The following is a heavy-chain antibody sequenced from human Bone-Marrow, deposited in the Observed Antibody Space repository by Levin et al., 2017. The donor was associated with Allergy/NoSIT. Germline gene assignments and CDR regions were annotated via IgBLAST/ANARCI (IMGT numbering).Heavy chain of an antibody. Sequence: GGSLRLSCAASGFTFSNFAMNWVRQAAGKGLEWVSGITGDAEDTHYADSVKGRFRISRDNSKNTVYLEMNSLRAEDTAIYYCAKGITIFGVGRLDGWGQGTLVTVSS. CDR2: ITGDAEDT. V-gene: IGHV3-23*01. CDR3: AKGITIFGVGRLDG. CDR1: GFTFSNFA. J-gene: IGHJ4*02. D-gene: IGHD3-3*01.